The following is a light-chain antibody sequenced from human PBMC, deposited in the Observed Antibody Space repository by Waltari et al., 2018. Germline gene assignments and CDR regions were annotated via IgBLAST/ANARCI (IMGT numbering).Light chain of an antibody. Sequence: QSVLTQPPSASGTPGQRVTISCSGSSSNLGGNTVNWYQQLPGTAHKLLIHSNNQRPSGVPDRFSGSKSGTSASLAISGLQSEDEAEYYCAAWDDSLNGWVFGGGTKLTVL. V-gene: IGLV1-44*01. CDR2: SNN. CDR3: AAWDDSLNGWV. J-gene: IGLJ3*02. CDR1: SSNLGGNT.